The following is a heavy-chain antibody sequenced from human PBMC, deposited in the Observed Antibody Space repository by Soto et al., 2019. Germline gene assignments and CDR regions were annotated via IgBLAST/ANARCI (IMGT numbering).Heavy chain of an antibody. J-gene: IGHJ4*02. D-gene: IGHD7-27*01. Sequence: ASVKVSCKASGYSFTNNGINWVRQAAGQGLEWMGWMNPGTGETGYRGKFQGRLAMTRDTSITTAYMELTSLTSEDTAVYYCTRAGDTGAWISNWGQGTLVTVSS. CDR1: GYSFTNNG. V-gene: IGHV1-8*01. CDR3: TRAGDTGAWISN. CDR2: MNPGTGET.